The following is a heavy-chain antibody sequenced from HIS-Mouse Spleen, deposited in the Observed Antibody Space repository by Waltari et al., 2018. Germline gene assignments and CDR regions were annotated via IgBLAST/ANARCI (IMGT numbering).Heavy chain of an antibody. CDR3: AREIPYSSSWYHWYFDH. D-gene: IGHD6-13*01. CDR1: GCSISSSSYY. V-gene: IGHV4-39*07. J-gene: IGHJ2*01. Sequence: QLQLQESGPGLVKPSETLSLTCTVSGCSISSSSYYWGWIRQPPGKGLEWIGSIYYSGSTYYNPSLKSRVTISVDTSKNQFSLKLSSVTAADTAVYYCAREIPYSSSWYHWYFDHWGRGTLVTVSS. CDR2: IYYSGST.